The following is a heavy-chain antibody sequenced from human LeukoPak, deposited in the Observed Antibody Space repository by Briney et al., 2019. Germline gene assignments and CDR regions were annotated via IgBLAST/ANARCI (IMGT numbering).Heavy chain of an antibody. CDR2: ISSGSSSI. CDR1: GFTFSIYT. Sequence: PGGSLRLSCAASGFTFSIYTMNWVRQAPGKGLEWVSSISSGSSSIYYADSLKGRFTGSRDNAKNSLYLQMKSLTAEDTAVYYCARCSSHYAFDIWGQGTMVTVSS. D-gene: IGHD6-19*01. J-gene: IGHJ3*02. V-gene: IGHV3-21*01. CDR3: ARCSSHYAFDI.